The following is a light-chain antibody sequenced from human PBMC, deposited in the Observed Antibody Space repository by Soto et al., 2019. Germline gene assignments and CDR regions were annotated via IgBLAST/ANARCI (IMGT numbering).Light chain of an antibody. CDR1: QTLTNTY. CDR3: QLYGVSPKT. Sequence: EIVLTQSPGTLSLSPGERATLSCRASQTLTNTYLAWYQQQPGQAPRLLIFDASTRATGIPARFSGSGSGTDFSLNISRLEPEDFAVYCCQLYGVSPKTFGQGTNVEVK. CDR2: DAS. J-gene: IGKJ1*01. V-gene: IGKV3-20*01.